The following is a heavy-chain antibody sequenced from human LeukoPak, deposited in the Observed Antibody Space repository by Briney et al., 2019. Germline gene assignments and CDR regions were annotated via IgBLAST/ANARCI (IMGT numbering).Heavy chain of an antibody. D-gene: IGHD4/OR15-4a*01. V-gene: IGHV3-48*01. CDR3: ARRAGAYSHPYDY. CDR1: GFTFSSYR. Sequence: PGGSLRLSCAASGFTFSSYRMNWVRQAPGKGLEWVSYISSTSSTRYYADSVKGRFTISRDNAKKSLYLQMNSLRAEDTAVYYCARRAGAYSHPYDYWGQGTLVTVSS. J-gene: IGHJ4*02. CDR2: ISSTSSTR.